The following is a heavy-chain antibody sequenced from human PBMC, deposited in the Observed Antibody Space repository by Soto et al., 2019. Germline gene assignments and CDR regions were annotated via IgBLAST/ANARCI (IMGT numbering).Heavy chain of an antibody. V-gene: IGHV1-2*04. CDR3: ARDLAYGDYHGYAFDI. CDR1: GYTFTGYY. D-gene: IGHD4-17*01. Sequence: GASVKVSCKASGYTFTGYYMHWVRQAPGQGLEWMGWINPNSGGTNYAQKLQGWVTMTRDTSISTAYMELSRLRSDDTAVYYCARDLAYGDYHGYAFDIWGQGTMVTVSS. J-gene: IGHJ3*02. CDR2: INPNSGGT.